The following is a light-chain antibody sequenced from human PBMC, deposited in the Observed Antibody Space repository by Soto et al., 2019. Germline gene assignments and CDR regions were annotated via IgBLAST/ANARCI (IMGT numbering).Light chain of an antibody. Sequence: QSVLTQPASVSGSPGQSITISCTGTSSDVGSYNLVSWYQQHPGKAPKLMIYEGNKRPSGVSNRFSGSKSANTASLTISGLQTEDEADYYCCPYAGTNTFVFGTGTKLTVL. V-gene: IGLV2-23*01. CDR2: EGN. CDR1: SSDVGSYNL. CDR3: CPYAGTNTFV. J-gene: IGLJ1*01.